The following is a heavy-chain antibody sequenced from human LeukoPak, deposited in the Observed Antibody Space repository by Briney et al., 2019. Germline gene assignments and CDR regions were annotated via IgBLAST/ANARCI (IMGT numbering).Heavy chain of an antibody. D-gene: IGHD3-9*01. Sequence: GLSLRLSFSASGFTFSDYYMSWSRPAPGKGLEWGSYISSSGSTISYADSVKGRFTISRDKAKNSLYLQMNSLRAEDTAVYYCARGRHYDILTGYFGMAYYFDYWGQGTLVTVSS. V-gene: IGHV3-11*01. CDR2: ISSSGSTI. J-gene: IGHJ4*02. CDR3: ARGRHYDILTGYFGMAYYFDY. CDR1: GFTFSDYY.